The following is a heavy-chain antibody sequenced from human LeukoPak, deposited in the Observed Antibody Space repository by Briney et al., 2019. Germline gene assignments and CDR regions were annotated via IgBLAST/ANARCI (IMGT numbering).Heavy chain of an antibody. CDR3: ARQYYDILTGHYNFPDY. V-gene: IGHV3-33*01. J-gene: IGHJ4*02. D-gene: IGHD3-9*01. CDR2: IRFDGTTK. CDR1: GFTSSSYA. Sequence: GGSLRLSCTASGFTSSSYAMHWVRQAPGKGLEWVAVIRFDGTTKYYVDSVKGRFTISRDNSKNALYLQMNSLRAEDTAVYYCARQYYDILTGHYNFPDYWGQGTLVTVSP.